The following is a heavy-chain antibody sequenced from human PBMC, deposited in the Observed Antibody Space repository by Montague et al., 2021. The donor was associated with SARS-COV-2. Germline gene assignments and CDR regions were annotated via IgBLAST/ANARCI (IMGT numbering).Heavy chain of an antibody. J-gene: IGHJ4*02. Sequence: SETLALTCSVSGVSITSTSYYWTWIRQPPGKGLEWIGEINHTGSTNYKPSLKRRVTISVDTSKNQFSLKVSSVTAADTAVYYCARGLMSGSYYLGLDYWGQGTLVTVSS. D-gene: IGHD1-26*01. CDR3: ARGLMSGSYYLGLDY. CDR1: GVSITSTSYY. CDR2: INHTGST. V-gene: IGHV4-39*07.